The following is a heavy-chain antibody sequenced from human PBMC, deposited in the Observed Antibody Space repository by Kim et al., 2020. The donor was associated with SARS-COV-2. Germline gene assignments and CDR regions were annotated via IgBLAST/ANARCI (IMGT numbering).Heavy chain of an antibody. Sequence: GGSLRLSCVVSGFNFNNYWMSWVRQAPGKGLEWVANIKKDGSEKYYVDSVKDRFTISRDNAKNSLWLQMNSLRVEDTAVYYCARGGKFFYDSSGYPDDYWGQGTLVTVSS. V-gene: IGHV3-7*01. CDR1: GFNFNNYW. D-gene: IGHD3-22*01. CDR3: ARGGKFFYDSSGYPDDY. J-gene: IGHJ4*02. CDR2: IKKDGSEK.